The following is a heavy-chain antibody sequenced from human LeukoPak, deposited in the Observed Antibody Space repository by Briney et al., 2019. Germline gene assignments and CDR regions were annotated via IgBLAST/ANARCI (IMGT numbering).Heavy chain of an antibody. CDR1: RGSISSGSYY. Sequence: PSETLSLTCTVSRGSISSGSYYWSWIRQPAGKGLEWIGRIYTSGSTNYNPSLKSRVTISVDTSKNQFSLKLSSVTAADTAVYYCAREYQYYYDSSGPHDYWGQGTLVAVSS. J-gene: IGHJ4*02. CDR2: IYTSGST. CDR3: AREYQYYYDSSGPHDY. V-gene: IGHV4-61*02. D-gene: IGHD3-22*01.